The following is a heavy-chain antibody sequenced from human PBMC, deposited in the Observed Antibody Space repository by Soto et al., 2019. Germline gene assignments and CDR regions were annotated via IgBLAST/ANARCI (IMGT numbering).Heavy chain of an antibody. CDR3: ARVRSGWGIDY. Sequence: SXTLSLTFAVSGGSISSGGYSWSWIRQPPGKGLEYIGYIYHSGSTYYNPSLKSRVTISVDRSKNQFSLKLSSVTAADTAVYYCARVRSGWGIDYWGQGTLVTVSS. CDR2: IYHSGST. J-gene: IGHJ4*02. D-gene: IGHD6-19*01. V-gene: IGHV4-30-2*01. CDR1: GGSISSGGYS.